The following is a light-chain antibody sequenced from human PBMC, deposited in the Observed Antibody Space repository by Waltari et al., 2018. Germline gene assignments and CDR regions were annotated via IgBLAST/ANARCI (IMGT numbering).Light chain of an antibody. J-gene: IGKJ4*01. CDR3: QQYENLPLT. Sequence: DIQMTQSPSSLSASVGDRVTTTCQASKNINNYLNWYQHKPGKGPKLLTYDVSDLERGVPPRFSGGGFGTEFKLIISSLQPEDAATYYCQQYENLPLTFGGGTTVEI. CDR1: KNINNY. CDR2: DVS. V-gene: IGKV1-33*01.